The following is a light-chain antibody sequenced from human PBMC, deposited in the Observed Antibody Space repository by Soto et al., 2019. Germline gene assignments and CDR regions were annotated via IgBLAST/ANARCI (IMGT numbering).Light chain of an antibody. V-gene: IGLV2-11*01. CDR3: CSYAGNKTVV. CDR2: DVS. CDR1: SSDVGGYIY. J-gene: IGLJ3*02. Sequence: QSVLTQPRSVSGSPGQSVTISCTGTSSDVGGYIYVSWYQQYPDKAPKVMIYDVSRRPSGVPDRFSGSKSGNTASLTISGLQAEDEAVYYCCSYAGNKTVVFGGGTKLTVL.